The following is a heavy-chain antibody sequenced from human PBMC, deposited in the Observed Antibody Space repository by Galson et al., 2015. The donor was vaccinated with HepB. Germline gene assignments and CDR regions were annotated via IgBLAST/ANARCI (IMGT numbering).Heavy chain of an antibody. CDR1: GYSFTSYW. Sequence: QSGAEVKKPGESLRISCKGSGYSFTSYWISWVRQMPGKGLEWMGRIDPSDSYTNYSPSFQGHVTISADKSISTAYLQWSSLKASDTAMYYCARRGGYGDYVGAFDYFDYWGQGALVTVSS. V-gene: IGHV5-10-1*01. D-gene: IGHD4-17*01. CDR3: ARRGGYGDYVGAFDYFDY. CDR2: IDPSDSYT. J-gene: IGHJ4*02.